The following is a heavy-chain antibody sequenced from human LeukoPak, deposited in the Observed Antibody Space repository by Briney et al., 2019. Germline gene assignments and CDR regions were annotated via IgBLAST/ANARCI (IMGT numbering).Heavy chain of an antibody. CDR1: GFTVSSNY. V-gene: IGHV3-53*01. CDR3: AREGDTMAGSYYFDY. D-gene: IGHD5-24*01. CDR2: IYSGGST. Sequence: GGSLRLSCAASGFTVSSNYMSWVRQAPWKGLEWVSVIYSGGSTYYADSVKGRFTISRDNSKNTLYLQMNSLRAEDTAVYYCAREGDTMAGSYYFDYWGQGTLVTVSS. J-gene: IGHJ4*02.